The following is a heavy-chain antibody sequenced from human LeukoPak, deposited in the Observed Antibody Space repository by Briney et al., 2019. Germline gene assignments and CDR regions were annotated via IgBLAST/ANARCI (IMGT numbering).Heavy chain of an antibody. V-gene: IGHV3-64*01. CDR2: ITSNGGLT. Sequence: GGSLRLSCAASGFSFSSYTMSWVRQAPGKGLESVSAITSNGGLTYYANSVRGRFTISRDNSKNTLYLQMGSLRAEDMAVYYCARVTAGATTSNYYYYYMDVWGQGTTVTVSS. D-gene: IGHD1-26*01. J-gene: IGHJ6*02. CDR1: GFSFSSYT. CDR3: ARVTAGATTSNYYYYYMDV.